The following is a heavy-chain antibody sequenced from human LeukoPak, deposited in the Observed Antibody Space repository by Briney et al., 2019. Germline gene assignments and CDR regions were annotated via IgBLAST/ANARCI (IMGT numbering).Heavy chain of an antibody. CDR2: INHSGST. CDR1: GGSFSGYY. J-gene: IGHJ6*03. Sequence: PSETLSLTCAVYGGSFSGYYWSWIRQPPGKGLEWIGEINHSGSTNYNPSLKSRVTISVDTSKNQFSLKLSSVTAADTAVYYCARSYSGYDYLPVRYYYMDVWGKGTTVTVSS. CDR3: ARSYSGYDYLPVRYYYMDV. V-gene: IGHV4-34*01. D-gene: IGHD5-12*01.